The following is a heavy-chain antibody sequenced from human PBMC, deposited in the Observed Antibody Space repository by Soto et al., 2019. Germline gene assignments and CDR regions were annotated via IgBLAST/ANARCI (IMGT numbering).Heavy chain of an antibody. D-gene: IGHD2-21*02. CDR1: GGTFSNHA. CDR3: ARDDATYCGGDCYRYFYYGMDV. CDR2: IIPMFPTA. Sequence: RASVKVSCKASGGTFSNHAISWVRQAPGQGLEWVGGIIPMFPTADYAQRLQGRVTITADDSTTTVYMELSGLRSEDTAMYYCARDDATYCGGDCYRYFYYGMDVWGQGTTVTVSS. V-gene: IGHV1-69*13. J-gene: IGHJ6*02.